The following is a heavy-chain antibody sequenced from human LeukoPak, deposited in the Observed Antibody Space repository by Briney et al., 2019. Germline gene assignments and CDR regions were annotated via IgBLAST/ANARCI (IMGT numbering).Heavy chain of an antibody. J-gene: IGHJ4*02. CDR1: TGSISSVY. D-gene: IGHD1-7*01. CDR3: ARHEDGTTLDY. V-gene: IGHV4-59*08. Sequence: SETLSLTCSVSTGSISSVYWSWIRQPPGKGLEWIGSIYYSGSTNHNASLKSRVTMSVDRSKNQISLKLSSVTAADTAVYYCARHEDGTTLDYWGQGTLVTVSS. CDR2: IYYSGST.